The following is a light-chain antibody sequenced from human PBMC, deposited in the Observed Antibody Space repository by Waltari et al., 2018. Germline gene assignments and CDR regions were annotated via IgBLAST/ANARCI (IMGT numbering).Light chain of an antibody. V-gene: IGKV3-15*01. J-gene: IGKJ3*01. CDR2: GAS. CDR1: QSVSSN. Sequence: EIVMTQSPATLSVSPGERATLYCRASQSVSSNLAWYQQKPGQAPRLLIYGASTRATGIPAMFSGSGSGTEFTLTISSLQSEDFAVYYCQQYNNWPPSFTFGPGTKVDIK. CDR3: QQYNNWPPSFT.